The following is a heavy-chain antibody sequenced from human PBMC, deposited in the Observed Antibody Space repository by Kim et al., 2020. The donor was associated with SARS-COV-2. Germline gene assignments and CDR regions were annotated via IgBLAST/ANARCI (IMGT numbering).Heavy chain of an antibody. CDR2: ISAYNGNT. CDR1: GYTFTSYG. V-gene: IGHV1-18*04. J-gene: IGHJ6*02. CDR3: ARDVDCWSGYYTGGFGSYYYYGMDV. Sequence: ASVKVSCKASGYTFTSYGISWVREAPGQGLEWMGRISAYNGNTNYAQKLQGRVTMTTDTSTSTAYMELRSLRSDVTAVYYCARDVDCWSGYYTGGFGSYYYYGMDVWGQGTTVTVSS. D-gene: IGHD3-3*01.